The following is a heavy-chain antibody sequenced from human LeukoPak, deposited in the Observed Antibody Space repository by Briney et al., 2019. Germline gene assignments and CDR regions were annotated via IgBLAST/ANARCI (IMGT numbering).Heavy chain of an antibody. CDR3: ARAVHYDSGGYTGY. CDR1: GGSITSYY. CDR2: IYYSGST. Sequence: SETLSLTCTVSGGSITSYYWSWIRQPPGKGLEWIGYIYYSGSTNYNPSLKSRVTISVDTSKNQFSLKLNSVTAADTAVYYCARAVHYDSGGYTGYWGQGTLVTVSS. J-gene: IGHJ4*02. V-gene: IGHV4-59*12. D-gene: IGHD3-22*01.